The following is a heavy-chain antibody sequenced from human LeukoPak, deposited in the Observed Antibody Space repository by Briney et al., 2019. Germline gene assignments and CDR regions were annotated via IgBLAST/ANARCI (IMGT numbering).Heavy chain of an antibody. CDR3: AKDGPQLLDY. J-gene: IGHJ4*02. CDR2: NNGDGSRT. Sequence: GGSLRLSCAASGFALSQYWMFWVRQGPGKGLVWVSRNNGDGSRTDYADSVKGRFTISRDNSKNTLYLQMNSLRVEDTAVYYCAKDGPQLLDYWGQGTLVTVSS. D-gene: IGHD2-2*01. V-gene: IGHV3-74*01. CDR1: GFALSQYW.